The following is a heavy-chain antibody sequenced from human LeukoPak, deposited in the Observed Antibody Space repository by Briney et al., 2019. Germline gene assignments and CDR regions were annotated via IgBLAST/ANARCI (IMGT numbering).Heavy chain of an antibody. Sequence: GGSLRLSCAASGFTFDDYAMHWVRQAPGKGLEWVSGISWNSGSIGYADSVKGRFTISGDNAKNSLYLQMNSLRAEDTALYYCAKSASITIYGVVPSAYWGQGTLVTVSS. CDR1: GFTFDDYA. J-gene: IGHJ4*02. CDR2: ISWNSGSI. D-gene: IGHD3-3*01. CDR3: AKSASITIYGVVPSAY. V-gene: IGHV3-9*01.